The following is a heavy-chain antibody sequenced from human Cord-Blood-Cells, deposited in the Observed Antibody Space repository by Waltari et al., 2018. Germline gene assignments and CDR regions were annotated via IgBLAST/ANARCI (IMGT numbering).Heavy chain of an antibody. CDR3: ARRGLTTHIVVVTAFDY. V-gene: IGHV4-34*01. J-gene: IGHJ4*02. Sequence: QVQLQQWGAGLLKPSETLSLTCAVYGGSFSGYYWSWIRQPPGKGLEWIGEINHSGSTNYNPSLKSRVTISVDTSKNQFSLKLSSVTAADTAVYYCARRGLTTHIVVVTAFDYWGQGTLVTVSS. CDR1: GGSFSGYY. D-gene: IGHD2-21*02. CDR2: INHSGST.